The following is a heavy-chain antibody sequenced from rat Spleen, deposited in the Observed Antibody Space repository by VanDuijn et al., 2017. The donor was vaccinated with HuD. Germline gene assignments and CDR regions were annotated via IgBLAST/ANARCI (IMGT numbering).Heavy chain of an antibody. CDR1: GFSLTSYN. CDR2: MWSGGST. D-gene: IGHD5-1*01. V-gene: IGHV2-45*01. CDR3: ARAPGNGYVMDA. Sequence: QVQLKESGPGLGQPSQTLSLTCTVAGFSLTSYNVHWVRQPPGKGLEWMGVMWSGGSTDYNSALKSRLSISRDTSKNHIFLKMNSLQSEDTATYHCARAPGNGYVMDAWGQGASVTVSS. J-gene: IGHJ4*01.